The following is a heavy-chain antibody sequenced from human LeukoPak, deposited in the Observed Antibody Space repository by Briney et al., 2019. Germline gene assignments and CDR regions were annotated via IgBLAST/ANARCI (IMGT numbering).Heavy chain of an antibody. CDR1: GDSFSSSGYY. J-gene: IGHJ4*02. CDR2: IYYSGST. CDR3: ASQFDYGGNSSPFDY. Sequence: SETLSLTCTVSGDSFSSSGYYWVWIRQPPGKGLEWIGSIYYSGSTYYNPSLKSRVTISVDTSKNQFSLKLSSVTAADTAVYYCASQFDYGGNSSPFDYWGQGTLVTVSS. D-gene: IGHD4-23*01. V-gene: IGHV4-39*01.